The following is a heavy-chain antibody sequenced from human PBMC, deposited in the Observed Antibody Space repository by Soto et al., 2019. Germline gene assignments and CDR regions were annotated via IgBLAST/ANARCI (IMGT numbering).Heavy chain of an antibody. CDR2: ISAYNGNS. Sequence: QGQLVQSGAEVKKPGASVKVSCKASGYTFTSYGISWVRQAPGQGLEWVGWISAYNGNSNYAQKYHGRVTMTTDTSPSTACMEMSSLRSDDTAVYYCARIADCSTTSCSFPSRFHIRGYSYYYGLDVWGQGTTVTVSS. J-gene: IGHJ6*02. V-gene: IGHV1-18*01. D-gene: IGHD2-2*01. CDR3: ARIADCSTTSCSFPSRFHIRGYSYYYGLDV. CDR1: GYTFTSYG.